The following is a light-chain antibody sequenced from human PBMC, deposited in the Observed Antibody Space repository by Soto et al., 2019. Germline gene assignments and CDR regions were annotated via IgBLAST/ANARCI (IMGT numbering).Light chain of an antibody. Sequence: DIQMTQSPSSLSASVGDRVTITCRASQSIRTYLNWYQQKPGKAPKFLLYAASTLQSGVPSRCSSSGSGTDFPLTISSLQPDDFATYYCQQTYSNPRTFGQGTKVEIK. CDR3: QQTYSNPRT. CDR1: QSIRTY. CDR2: AAS. J-gene: IGKJ1*01. V-gene: IGKV1-39*01.